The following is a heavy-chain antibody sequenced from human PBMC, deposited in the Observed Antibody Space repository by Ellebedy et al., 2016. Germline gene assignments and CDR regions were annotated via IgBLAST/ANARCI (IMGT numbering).Heavy chain of an antibody. CDR1: GYTFTSYG. Sequence: ASVKVSCKASGYTFTSYGISWVRQAPGQGLEWMGWIRTYDGNTNYAQNLQGRVTMTTDTSTGTVYMELRSLRSDDTDVYYCARDSGRASHFRTCGDYWGQGTLVTVSS. CDR2: IRTYDGNT. V-gene: IGHV1-18*01. J-gene: IGHJ4*02. D-gene: IGHD1-14*01. CDR3: ARDSGRASHFRTCGDY.